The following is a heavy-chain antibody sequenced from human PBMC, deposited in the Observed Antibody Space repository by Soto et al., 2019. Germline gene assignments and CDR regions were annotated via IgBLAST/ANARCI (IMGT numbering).Heavy chain of an antibody. V-gene: IGHV4-39*01. D-gene: IGHD3-10*01. CDR2: IYYSGST. CDR1: GGSISSSSYY. J-gene: IGHJ3*02. Sequence: QLQLQESGPGLVKPSETLSLTCTVSGGSISSSSYYWGWIRQPPGKGLEWIGSIYYSGSTYYNPSLKSRVTISVDTSKNPFSLKLSSVTAADTAVYYCAKGGSGSYSNAFDIWGQGTMVTVSS. CDR3: AKGGSGSYSNAFDI.